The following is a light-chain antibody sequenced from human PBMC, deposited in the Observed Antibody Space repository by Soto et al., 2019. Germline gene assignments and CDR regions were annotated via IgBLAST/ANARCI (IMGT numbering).Light chain of an antibody. V-gene: IGLV2-8*01. CDR1: SSDVGGYNY. J-gene: IGLJ1*01. Sequence: HSALTQPPSASGSPGQSVTISCTGTSSDVGGYNYVSWYQQHPGKAPKLMIYEVSKRPSGVPDRFSGSKSGNTASLTVSGLQAEDEADYYCSSYAGSNNRVFGTGTTVTVL. CDR2: EVS. CDR3: SSYAGSNNRV.